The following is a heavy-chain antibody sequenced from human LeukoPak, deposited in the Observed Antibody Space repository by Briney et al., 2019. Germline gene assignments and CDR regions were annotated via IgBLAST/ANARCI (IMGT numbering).Heavy chain of an antibody. CDR1: GVSISSSSCY. J-gene: IGHJ6*03. D-gene: IGHD3-10*01. CDR3: ARARSGSYYHHPYYYYYYYMDV. Sequence: SETLSLTCTVSGVSISSSSCYWAWIRQPPGKGLEWIGSIYYSGSTYYNPSLKSRVTISVDTSKNQFSLKLSSVTAADTAVYYCARARSGSYYHHPYYYYYYYMDVWGKGTTVTVSS. CDR2: IYYSGST. V-gene: IGHV4-39*07.